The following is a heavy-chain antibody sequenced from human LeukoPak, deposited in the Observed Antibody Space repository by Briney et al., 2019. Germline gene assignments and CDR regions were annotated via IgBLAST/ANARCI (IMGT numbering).Heavy chain of an antibody. Sequence: GRSLRLSCAASGFTFSSYGMHWVRQAPGKGLEWVAVISYDGSNKYYADSVKGRFTISRDNSKNTLYLQMNSLRAEDTAVYYCARDLYGDACYYYGMDVWGQGTTVTVSS. CDR1: GFTFSSYG. J-gene: IGHJ6*02. D-gene: IGHD4-17*01. CDR2: ISYDGSNK. V-gene: IGHV3-30*19. CDR3: ARDLYGDACYYYGMDV.